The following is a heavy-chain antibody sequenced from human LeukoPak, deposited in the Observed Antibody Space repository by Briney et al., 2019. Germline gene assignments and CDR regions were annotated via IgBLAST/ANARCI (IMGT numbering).Heavy chain of an antibody. V-gene: IGHV4-61*02. J-gene: IGHJ4*02. CDR3: ARGPGGMGDY. CDR1: GGFNSSGSYY. CDR2: IYTSGST. D-gene: IGHD2-15*01. Sequence: SETLSLTCTVSGGFNSSGSYYWSWIRQPAGKGLEWIGRIYTSGSTNYNPSLKSRVTISVDTSKNQFSLKLSSVTAADTAVYYCARGPGGMGDYWGQGTLVTVSS.